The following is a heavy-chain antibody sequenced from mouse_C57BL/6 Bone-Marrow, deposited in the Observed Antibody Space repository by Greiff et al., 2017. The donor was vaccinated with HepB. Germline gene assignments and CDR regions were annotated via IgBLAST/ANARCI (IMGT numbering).Heavy chain of an antibody. CDR3: ARFTTDY. J-gene: IGHJ2*01. D-gene: IGHD1-1*01. CDR1: GYTFTDYY. CDR2: INPYNGGT. V-gene: IGHV1-19*01. Sequence: EVKLMESGPVLVKPGASVKMSCKASGYTFTDYYMNWVKQSHGKSLEWIGVINPYNGGTSYNQKFKGKATLTVDKSSSTAYMELNSLTSEDSAVYYCARFTTDYWGQGTTLTVSS.